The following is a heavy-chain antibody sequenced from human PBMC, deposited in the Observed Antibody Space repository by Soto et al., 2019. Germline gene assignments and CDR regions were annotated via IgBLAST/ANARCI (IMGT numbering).Heavy chain of an antibody. CDR3: AHSKTSGMRYYFDY. CDR1: GFSLSTTRVG. J-gene: IGHJ4*02. V-gene: IGHV2-5*02. CDR2: LYWDDDK. Sequence: QITLKESGPTLVKPTQTLTLTCTFSGFSLSTTRVGVGWIRQPPGEALEWLALLYWDDDKLYSPSLKRRLTITKDTSKNQVVLTLTNMDPVVTATYYCAHSKTSGMRYYFDYWGQGTLVTVSS.